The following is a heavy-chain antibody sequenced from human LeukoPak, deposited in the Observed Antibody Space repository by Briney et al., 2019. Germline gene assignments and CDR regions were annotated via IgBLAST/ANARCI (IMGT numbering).Heavy chain of an antibody. V-gene: IGHV3-23*01. CDR1: GFTFSSYA. J-gene: IGHJ4*02. D-gene: IGHD6-19*01. Sequence: PGGSLRRSCAASGFTFSSYAMSWVRQAPGKGLEWVSAISGSGGSTYYADSVKGRFTISRDNSKNTLYLQLNSLRAEDTAVYYCARAGHSSVWYGGGDYWGQGTLVTVSS. CDR3: ARAGHSSVWYGGGDY. CDR2: ISGSGGST.